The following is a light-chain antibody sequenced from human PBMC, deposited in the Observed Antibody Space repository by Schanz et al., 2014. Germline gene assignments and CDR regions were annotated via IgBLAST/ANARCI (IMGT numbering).Light chain of an antibody. CDR3: QQYNTYWT. CDR1: QDIGNY. CDR2: DVS. Sequence: DIQMTQSPSSLSASVGDRVTITCQASQDIGNYLNWYQQKPGKAPKLLIYDVSILQTGVPSRFIGSGSGTDFTLTVSSLQPEDVATYSCQQYNTYWTFGQGTKVEIK. J-gene: IGKJ1*01. V-gene: IGKV1-33*01.